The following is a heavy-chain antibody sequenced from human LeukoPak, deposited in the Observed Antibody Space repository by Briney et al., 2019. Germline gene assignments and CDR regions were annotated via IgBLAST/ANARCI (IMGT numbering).Heavy chain of an antibody. CDR3: ARVVPAAIDWFDP. Sequence: PGGSLRLPCVGSGFTFSSYARSWVRQAPGKGLEWVSVISGSTIYYADSVKGRFTISRDNAKNSLYLQMNSLRAEDTAVYYCARVVPAAIDWFDPWGQGTLVTVSS. CDR1: GFTFSSYA. J-gene: IGHJ5*02. CDR2: ISGSTI. D-gene: IGHD2-2*01. V-gene: IGHV3-69-1*02.